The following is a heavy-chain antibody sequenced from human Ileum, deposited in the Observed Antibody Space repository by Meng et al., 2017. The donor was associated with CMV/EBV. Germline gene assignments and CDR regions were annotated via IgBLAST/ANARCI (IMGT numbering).Heavy chain of an antibody. Sequence: FTLSSYAMHCVRQAPGKRLEWVAVISYDGSNKYYADSMKGRFTISRDNSKNTLYLQMNSLRAEDTAVYYCARSYCSSTSCYPPPAFDPWGQGTLVTVSS. D-gene: IGHD2-2*01. CDR1: FTLSSYA. V-gene: IGHV3-30*04. CDR2: ISYDGSNK. J-gene: IGHJ5*02. CDR3: ARSYCSSTSCYPPPAFDP.